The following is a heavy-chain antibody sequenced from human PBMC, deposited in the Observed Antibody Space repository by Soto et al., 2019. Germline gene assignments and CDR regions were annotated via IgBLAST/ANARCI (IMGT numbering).Heavy chain of an antibody. J-gene: IGHJ4*02. Sequence: QVQLVESGGGVVQPGRSLRLTCAAAGFTFSIYGMHWVRQAPGKGLEWVAVISYDGSNKYYADSVKGRFTISRDNSKNTLYLQMNSLRAEDTAVYYCAKDDGYYDSSGYYAVDYCGQGTLVTVSS. D-gene: IGHD3-22*01. V-gene: IGHV3-30*18. CDR3: AKDDGYYDSSGYYAVDY. CDR1: GFTFSIYG. CDR2: ISYDGSNK.